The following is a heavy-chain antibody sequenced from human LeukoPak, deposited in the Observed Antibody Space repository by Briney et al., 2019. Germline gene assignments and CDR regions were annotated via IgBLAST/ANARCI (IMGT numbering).Heavy chain of an antibody. J-gene: IGHJ4*02. CDR3: ARVTIGPAKEDYFDY. D-gene: IGHD3-16*01. V-gene: IGHV3-23*01. CDR1: GFTFSSYA. CDR2: ISGSGGRT. Sequence: GGSLRLSCAASGFTFSSYAMSWVRQAPGKGLEWVSVISGSGGRTYYADSVKGRFTISRDNSKNTLYLQMNSLRAEDTAVYYCARVTIGPAKEDYFDYWGQGTLVTVSS.